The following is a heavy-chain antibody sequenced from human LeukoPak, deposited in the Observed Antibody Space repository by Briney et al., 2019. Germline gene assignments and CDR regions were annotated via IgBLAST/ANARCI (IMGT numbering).Heavy chain of an antibody. V-gene: IGHV3-30*02. D-gene: IGHD1-14*01. CDR3: ATETIGRHYDY. CDR1: GFTFSSYG. Sequence: GGSLRLSCAASGFTFSSYGMHWVRQAPGKGLEWVAFIRYDGSNKYYADSVKGRFTISRDNSKNTVYLQMNSLRDEDTAVYYCATETIGRHYDYWGQGTLLTVSS. CDR2: IRYDGSNK. J-gene: IGHJ4*02.